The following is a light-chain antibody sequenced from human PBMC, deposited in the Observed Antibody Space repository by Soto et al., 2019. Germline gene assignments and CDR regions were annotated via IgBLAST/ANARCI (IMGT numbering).Light chain of an antibody. CDR1: QSISSW. CDR2: AAS. CDR3: QQYNSYSKT. J-gene: IGKJ1*01. Sequence: DIQLTQSPSSLSASVGDLVTITCRASQSISSWLAWYQQRPGKAPNLLIYAASSLETGVPSRFSGSGSGTEFTLSISSLQPDDSASYYCQQYNSYSKTFGQGTKVDIK. V-gene: IGKV1-5*01.